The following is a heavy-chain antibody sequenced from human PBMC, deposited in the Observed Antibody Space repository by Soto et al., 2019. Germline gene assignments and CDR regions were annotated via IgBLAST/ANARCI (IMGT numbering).Heavy chain of an antibody. CDR1: GFTFSSYA. CDR2: ISYDGSNK. D-gene: IGHD3-10*01. Sequence: QVQLVESGGGVVQPGRSLRLSCAASGFTFSSYAMHWVRQAPGKGLEWVAVISYDGSNKYYADSVKGRFTISRDNSKKTLYLQMNGLRAEDTAVYYCARGSVRRIGEAEYFQHWGQGTLVTVSS. V-gene: IGHV3-30-3*01. J-gene: IGHJ1*01. CDR3: ARGSVRRIGEAEYFQH.